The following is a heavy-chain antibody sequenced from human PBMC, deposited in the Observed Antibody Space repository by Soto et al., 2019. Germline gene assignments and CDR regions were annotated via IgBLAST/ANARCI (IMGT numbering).Heavy chain of an antibody. D-gene: IGHD1-1*01. CDR1: GGSISSYY. J-gene: IGHJ6*02. CDR3: AREGILEPPARYSSYGMDV. V-gene: IGHV4-59*01. Sequence: SETLSLTCTVSGGSISSYYWSWIRQPPGKGLEWIGYIYYSGSTNYNPSLKSRVTISVDTSKNQFSLKLSSVTAADTAVYYCAREGILEPPARYSSYGMDVWGQGTTVTVS. CDR2: IYYSGST.